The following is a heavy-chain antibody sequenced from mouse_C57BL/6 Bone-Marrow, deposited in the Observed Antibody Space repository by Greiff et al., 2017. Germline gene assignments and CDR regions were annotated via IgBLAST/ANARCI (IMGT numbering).Heavy chain of an antibody. CDR3: AGGGIVTPWFAY. V-gene: IGHV1-59*01. Sequence: QVQLQQPGPELVRPGTSVKLSSQASGYTFTSYWMHWVKQRPGQGLEWIGVIDPSDSYTNYNQKFKGKATLTVDTSSSTAYMQLSSLTSEDSAVFYCAGGGIVTPWFAYWGSGALGPVFA. CDR2: IDPSDSYT. CDR1: GYTFTSYW. D-gene: IGHD2-12*01. J-gene: IGHJ3*01.